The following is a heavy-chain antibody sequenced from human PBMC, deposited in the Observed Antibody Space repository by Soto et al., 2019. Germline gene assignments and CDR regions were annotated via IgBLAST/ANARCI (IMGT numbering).Heavy chain of an antibody. J-gene: IGHJ4*02. Sequence: ASVKVSCKASGYTFTGYYMHWVRQAPGQGLEWMGWINPHSGGPNYAQKFQGRVTMTRDTSISTAYMELNSLTSDDTAVYFCARGVDFWSGYFDCWGQGTLVTVSS. CDR2: INPHSGGP. CDR3: ARGVDFWSGYFDC. CDR1: GYTFTGYY. V-gene: IGHV1-2*02. D-gene: IGHD3-3*01.